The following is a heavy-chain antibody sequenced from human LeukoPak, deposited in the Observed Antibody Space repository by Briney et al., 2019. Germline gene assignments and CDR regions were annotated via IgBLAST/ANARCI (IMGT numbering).Heavy chain of an antibody. CDR3: ARAGGYSSGWYRGAPYYYYMDV. CDR1: GGSLSSYY. CDR2: IYTSGST. V-gene: IGHV4-4*07. Sequence: SETLSLTCTVSGGSLSSYYWSWIRQPAGKGLEWIGRIYTSGSTNYNPSLKSRVTISVDKSKNQFSLKLSSVTAADTAVYYCARAGGYSSGWYRGAPYYYYMDVWGKGTTVTVSS. J-gene: IGHJ6*03. D-gene: IGHD6-19*01.